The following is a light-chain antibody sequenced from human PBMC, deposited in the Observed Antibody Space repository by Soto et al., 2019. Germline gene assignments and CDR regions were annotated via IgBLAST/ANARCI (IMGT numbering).Light chain of an antibody. V-gene: IGKV3-15*01. J-gene: IGKJ4*01. CDR2: SAS. CDR3: QQYNNWLS. CDR1: QSVSSN. Sequence: EIVLTQSPATLSVSPGERATLSCRASQSVSSNLVWYQQKPGQAPRLLIYSASTRATGIPARFSGSGSGTEFTLTISSLQSEDFAISYCQQYNNWLSFGGGTKVEI.